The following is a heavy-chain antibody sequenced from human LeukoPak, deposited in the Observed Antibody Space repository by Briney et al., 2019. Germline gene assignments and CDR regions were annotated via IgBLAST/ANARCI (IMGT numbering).Heavy chain of an antibody. CDR3: ASHGGL. Sequence: PGGSLRLSCVASGFSFSSYGMHWVRQPPGKGLEWVAVIWYDGTNENYADSVKGRFTISRDNLKNTLYLQMNNLSAEDTAVFYCASHGGLWGQGTLVTVSS. V-gene: IGHV3-33*01. J-gene: IGHJ4*02. CDR2: IWYDGTNE. CDR1: GFSFSSYG. D-gene: IGHD5-12*01.